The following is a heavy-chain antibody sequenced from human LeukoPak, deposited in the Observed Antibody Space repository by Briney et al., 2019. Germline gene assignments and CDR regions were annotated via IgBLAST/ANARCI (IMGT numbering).Heavy chain of an antibody. J-gene: IGHJ1*01. CDR3: ARGGAARLHFQN. V-gene: IGHV4-59*01. Sequence: SETLSLTCTVSGGSISSYYWSWIRQPPGKGLEWIGYIYYSGGTNYNPSLQSRVTISVDTSKNQFSLNLNSVTAADTAVYYCARGGAARLHFQNWGQGTLVTVSS. CDR1: GGSISSYY. CDR2: IYYSGGT. D-gene: IGHD6-6*01.